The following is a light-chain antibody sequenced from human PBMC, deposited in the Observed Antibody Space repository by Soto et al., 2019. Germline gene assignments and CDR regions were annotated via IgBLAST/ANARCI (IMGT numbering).Light chain of an antibody. CDR2: TAS. J-gene: IGKJ1*01. CDR1: QDISSW. Sequence: DIYLTQSPSSVSASLGDSVTITCRASQDISSWLAWYQQKPGKAPKLLIYTASLLQSGVPSRFSGSGFGTDFTLTVSSLQPEDVATYYCLQDYNYPWTFGQGTKVEIK. V-gene: IGKV1D-12*01. CDR3: LQDYNYPWT.